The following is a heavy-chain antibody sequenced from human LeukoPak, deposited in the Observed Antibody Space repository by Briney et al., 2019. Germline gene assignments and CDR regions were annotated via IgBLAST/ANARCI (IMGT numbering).Heavy chain of an antibody. J-gene: IGHJ4*02. CDR3: ARAKWELDY. CDR2: IYRSGST. D-gene: IGHD1-26*01. CDR1: GYSISSGYY. Sequence: PSETLSLTCTVSGYSISSGYYWGWIRQPPGKGLEWIGSIYRSGSTYYNPSLKSRVTISVDTSKNQFSLKLSSVTAADTAVYYCARAKWELDYWGQGTLVTVSS. V-gene: IGHV4-38-2*02.